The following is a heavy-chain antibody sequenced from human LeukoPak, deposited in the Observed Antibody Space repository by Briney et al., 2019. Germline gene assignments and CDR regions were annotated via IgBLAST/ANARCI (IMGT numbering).Heavy chain of an antibody. Sequence: GASVKVSCKASGGTFSSYAISWVRQAPGQGLEWMGGIIPIFGTANYAQKFQGRVTITTDESTSTAYMELSSLRSEDTAVYYCARSRLRIAAAGPYYFDYWGQGTLVTVSS. CDR1: GGTFSSYA. V-gene: IGHV1-69*05. CDR2: IIPIFGTA. J-gene: IGHJ4*02. CDR3: ARSRLRIAAAGPYYFDY. D-gene: IGHD6-13*01.